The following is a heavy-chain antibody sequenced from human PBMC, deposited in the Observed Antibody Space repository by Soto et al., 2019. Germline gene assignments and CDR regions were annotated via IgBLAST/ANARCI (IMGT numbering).Heavy chain of an antibody. CDR2: IYNSVST. CDR3: ARDLWGYCGTDCYPLDV. Sequence: SVTLSLTCTVSGGSVSPYSCSWIRPPPGKGLEWIAYIYNSVSTSYNPSLKSRVTISVDTPKNQFSLKLSSVTAADTAVYYCARDLWGYCGTDCYPLDVWGQGTTVTVSS. J-gene: IGHJ6*02. CDR1: GGSVSPYS. D-gene: IGHD2-21*02. V-gene: IGHV4-59*02.